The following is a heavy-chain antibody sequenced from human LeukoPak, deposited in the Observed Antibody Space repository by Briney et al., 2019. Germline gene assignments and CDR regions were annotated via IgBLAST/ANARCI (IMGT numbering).Heavy chain of an antibody. Sequence: GGSLRLSCAASGFSFSDYWMHWVRQAPGKGLVWLSRIYRDGTSINNADSVKGRFTISRDNAKNTLYLQMNSLRVEDTAVYFCVREDLGIAWYFDLWGRGALVSVSS. CDR3: VREDLGIAWYFDL. J-gene: IGHJ2*01. V-gene: IGHV3-74*01. D-gene: IGHD2-21*01. CDR2: IYRDGTSI. CDR1: GFSFSDYW.